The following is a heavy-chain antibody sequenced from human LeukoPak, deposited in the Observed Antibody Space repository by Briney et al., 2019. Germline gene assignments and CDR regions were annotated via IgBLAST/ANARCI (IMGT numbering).Heavy chain of an antibody. CDR1: GYTFTSYY. CDR2: INPSGGST. CDR3: ASSDKLRGAAGIGRD. V-gene: IGHV1-46*01. Sequence: ASVKVSCKASGYTFTSYYMHWVRQAPGQGLEWMGIINPSGGSTSYAQKFQGRVTMTRDTSTSTVYMELSSLRSEDTAVYYCASSDKLRGAAGIGRDWGQGTLVTVSS. D-gene: IGHD6-13*01. J-gene: IGHJ4*02.